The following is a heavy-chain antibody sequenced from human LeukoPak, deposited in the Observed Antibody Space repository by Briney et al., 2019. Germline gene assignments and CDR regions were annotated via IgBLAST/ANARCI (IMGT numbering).Heavy chain of an antibody. J-gene: IGHJ4*02. CDR3: ARGPVGVAPDY. Sequence: GGSLRLSCAASGFSFSNYAMSWVRQAPGKGLEWVSGIGRSGDYTYYADSVKGRFIISRDNSKNTLYLQMNSLRAEDTAVYYCARGPVGVAPDYWGQGTLVTVSS. CDR2: IGRSGDYT. V-gene: IGHV3-23*01. D-gene: IGHD3-16*01. CDR1: GFSFSNYA.